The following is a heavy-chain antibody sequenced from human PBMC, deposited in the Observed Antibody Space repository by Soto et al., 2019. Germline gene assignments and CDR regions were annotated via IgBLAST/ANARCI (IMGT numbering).Heavy chain of an antibody. CDR1: GGSISGHY. Sequence: SETLSLTCSVSGGSISGHYWTWIRQSPGKGLEWIGYIFYSGSTNYNPSLKSRVTISVDTSKNQFSLKMSSVAAADTAVYYCARVGSSGWSPDYWGRGTLVTVSS. J-gene: IGHJ4*02. D-gene: IGHD6-19*01. CDR2: IFYSGST. V-gene: IGHV4-59*11. CDR3: ARVGSSGWSPDY.